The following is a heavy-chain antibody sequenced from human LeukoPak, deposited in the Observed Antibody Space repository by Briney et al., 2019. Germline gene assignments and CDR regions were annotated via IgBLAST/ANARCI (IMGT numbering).Heavy chain of an antibody. V-gene: IGHV1-2*02. J-gene: IGHJ4*02. CDR1: GYTFIGYY. D-gene: IGHD7-27*01. CDR3: ARDFSGAHFDS. Sequence: AAVKVSCKTSGYTFIGYYMYWLRQAPGQGLEWMGWINPTSGGTKSAQKFQGRVTMTRDTSISTAYMELSSLRSDDTAMYYCARDFSGAHFDSWGQGTLVTVSS. CDR2: INPTSGGT.